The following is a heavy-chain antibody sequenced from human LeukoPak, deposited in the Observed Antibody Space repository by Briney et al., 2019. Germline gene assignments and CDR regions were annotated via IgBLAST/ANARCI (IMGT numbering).Heavy chain of an antibody. CDR1: GFTFLSYG. V-gene: IGHV3-30*03. D-gene: IGHD5-24*01. CDR3: ARGRDGYNWIDY. Sequence: GRSLRLSCAASGFTFLSYGMHWVRQAPGKGLEWVAIISHDGSKTHYADSVKGRFTISRDNSKNTLYLQMNSLRAEDTAVYYCARGRDGYNWIDYWGQGTLVTVSS. J-gene: IGHJ4*02. CDR2: ISHDGSKT.